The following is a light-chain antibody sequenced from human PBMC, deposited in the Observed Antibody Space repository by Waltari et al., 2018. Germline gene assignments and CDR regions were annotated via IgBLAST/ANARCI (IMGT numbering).Light chain of an antibody. J-gene: IGKJ1*01. CDR2: GAS. CDR3: QQYGSSQT. Sequence: EIVLAQSPGTLSLSPGARATLSCRASQSVSGSYLAWYQQKPGQAPRLLIYGASSRATGIPDRFSGSGSGTDFTLTISRLEPEDFAVYYCQQYGSSQTFGQGTKVEIK. V-gene: IGKV3-20*01. CDR1: QSVSGSY.